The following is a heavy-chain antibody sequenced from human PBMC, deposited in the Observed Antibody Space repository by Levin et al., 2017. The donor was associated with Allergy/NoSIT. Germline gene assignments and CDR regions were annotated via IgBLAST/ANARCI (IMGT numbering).Heavy chain of an antibody. J-gene: IGHJ2*01. CDR1: GFTFSSHD. CDR3: AKSIPFWYFDL. CDR2: IGINDGTT. V-gene: IGHV3-23*01. Sequence: GGSLRLSCAASGFTFSSHDMSWVRQAPGKGLEWVSSIGINDGTTYADSVKGRFTISRDNSKITLYLQMNSLRAEDTALYYCAKSIPFWYFDLWGRGTLVTVSS.